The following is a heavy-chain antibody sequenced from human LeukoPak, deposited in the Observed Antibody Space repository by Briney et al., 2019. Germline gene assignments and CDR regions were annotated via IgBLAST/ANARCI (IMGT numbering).Heavy chain of an antibody. CDR3: LSWDYDSSEGDY. Sequence: GGSLRLSCAASGFTFSSYAMHWVRQAPGKGLEWVAVISYDGSNKYYADSVKGRFTISRDNSKNTLYLQMNSLRAEDTAVYYCLSWDYDSSEGDYWGQGTLVTVSS. J-gene: IGHJ4*02. CDR1: GFTFSSYA. D-gene: IGHD3-22*01. V-gene: IGHV3-30-3*01. CDR2: ISYDGSNK.